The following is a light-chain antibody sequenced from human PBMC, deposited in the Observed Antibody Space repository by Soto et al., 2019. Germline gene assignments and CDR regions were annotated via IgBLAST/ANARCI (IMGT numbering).Light chain of an antibody. CDR1: QSISDW. CDR2: DAS. Sequence: DIQMTQSPSTLSASVGDRVTITCRASQSISDWLAWFQLKPGKAPKLLIYDASSLESGVPSRFSGSGSGTEFTPTISSLQPDDFATYYCQQYNTFSTFGQGTKV. J-gene: IGKJ1*01. CDR3: QQYNTFST. V-gene: IGKV1-5*01.